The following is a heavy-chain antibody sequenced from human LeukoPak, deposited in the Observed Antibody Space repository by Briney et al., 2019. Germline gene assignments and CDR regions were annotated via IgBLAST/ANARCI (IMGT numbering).Heavy chain of an antibody. D-gene: IGHD1-26*01. J-gene: IGHJ3*01. CDR3: GMSGDRVPLQDDVFDV. V-gene: IGHV5-51*01. CDR2: IYPGDSGP. CDR1: GYSSTSYC. Sequence: GESLKISCKVSGYSSTSYCIGWVRQMPGKGLEWMGIIYPGDSGPTYSPSFQGQVTISVDKSINTAYLQWSSLQASDTAMYYCGMSGDRVPLQDDVFDVWGQGTMVTVS.